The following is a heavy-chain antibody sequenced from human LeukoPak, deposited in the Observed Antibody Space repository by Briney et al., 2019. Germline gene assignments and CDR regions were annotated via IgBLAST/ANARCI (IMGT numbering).Heavy chain of an antibody. CDR3: ARNLGYCSGGSCPVVY. CDR2: IYTSGIT. D-gene: IGHD2-15*01. Sequence: PSETLSLTCIVSGGSVSSGSYYWTWIRQPAGKGLEWVGRIYTSGITKYNPSLKSRVTISVDTSKNQFSLKLSSVTAADTAVYYCARNLGYCSGGSCPVVYWGQGTLVTVSS. V-gene: IGHV4-61*10. J-gene: IGHJ4*02. CDR1: GGSVSSGSYY.